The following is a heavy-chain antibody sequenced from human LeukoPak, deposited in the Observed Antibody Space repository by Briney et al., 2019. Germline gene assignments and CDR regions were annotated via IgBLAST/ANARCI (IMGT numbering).Heavy chain of an antibody. J-gene: IGHJ4*02. D-gene: IGHD6-13*01. Sequence: SETLSLTCAVYGGSFSPYYWSWIRQSPDKGLEWIGEINHSRSTNYNPSLKSRVTISVDTSKNQFSLKLSSVTAADTAVYYCARVTSSWYSDYWGQGTLVTVSS. CDR2: INHSRST. CDR1: GGSFSPYY. V-gene: IGHV4-34*01. CDR3: ARVTSSWYSDY.